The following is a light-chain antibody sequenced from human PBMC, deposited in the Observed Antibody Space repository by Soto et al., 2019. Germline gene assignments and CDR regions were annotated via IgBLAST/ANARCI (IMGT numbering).Light chain of an antibody. CDR3: IQRSAWPWT. J-gene: IGKJ1*01. V-gene: IGKV3-11*01. CDR1: QSIAGY. CDR2: DSS. Sequence: IVLTQSPATLSLSPGERATLSCRASQSIAGYLAWYQQKSGQAPRLLIYDSSNRATGIPARFSGSGSGTDFTLTVSSLEPEDFAVYYCIQRSAWPWTFGQGTKVEI.